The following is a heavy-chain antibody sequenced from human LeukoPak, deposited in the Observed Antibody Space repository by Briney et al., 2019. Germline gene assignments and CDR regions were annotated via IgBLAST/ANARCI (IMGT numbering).Heavy chain of an antibody. D-gene: IGHD5-24*01. CDR1: GFTINSNY. V-gene: IGHV3-53*01. J-gene: IGHJ4*02. Sequence: GGSLRLSCTASGFTINSNYMTWIRQAPGKGLEWVSIIYSDGNTYYADSVEGRFTISRDNSRSTLFLQMHSLRVDDTAVYYCANEIRPNDYWGQGTLVTVSS. CDR2: IYSDGNT. CDR3: ANEIRPNDY.